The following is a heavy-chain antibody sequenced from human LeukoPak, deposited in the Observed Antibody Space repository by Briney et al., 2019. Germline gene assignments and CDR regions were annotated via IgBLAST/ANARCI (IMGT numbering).Heavy chain of an antibody. J-gene: IGHJ4*02. CDR3: TTDPISAGLDY. D-gene: IGHD6-13*01. Sequence: SLRLSCAASGFTFSNTWMTWVRQAPRKGQDRVGHIKSKPDGGTTDYAAPVKGRFIISRYDSKNTLYLQMNSLKTEDTAVYYCTTDPISAGLDYWGQGTLVTVSS. CDR2: IKSKPDGGTT. CDR1: GFTFSNTW. V-gene: IGHV3-15*01.